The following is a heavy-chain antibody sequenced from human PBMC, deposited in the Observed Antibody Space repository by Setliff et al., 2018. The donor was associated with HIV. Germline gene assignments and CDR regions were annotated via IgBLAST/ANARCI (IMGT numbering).Heavy chain of an antibody. V-gene: IGHV4-39*07. Sequence: NPSETLSLTCTVSGGSISSSSYYWGWIRQPPGKGLEWIGSIYYSGSTYYNPSLKSRVTISVDMSKNQFSLKLSSVTAADTAVYYCAGGPGYCSGGTCYPGGWFDPWGQGTLVTVSS. CDR1: GGSISSSSYY. J-gene: IGHJ5*02. D-gene: IGHD2-15*01. CDR2: IYYSGST. CDR3: AGGPGYCSGGTCYPGGWFDP.